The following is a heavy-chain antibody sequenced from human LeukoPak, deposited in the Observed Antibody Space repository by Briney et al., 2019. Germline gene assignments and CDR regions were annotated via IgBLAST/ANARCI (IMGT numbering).Heavy chain of an antibody. CDR2: LSGSGADT. V-gene: IGHV3-23*01. D-gene: IGHD2-2*01. J-gene: IGHJ4*02. CDR1: GFIFSSYA. CDR3: AKDPYGTRYFDY. Sequence: GGSLRLSCAASGFIFSSYAMSWVRQAPGKGLEWVSSLSGSGADTYYADSVKGRFTISRDNAKNTAYLQMNSLRAEDTAVYYCAKDPYGTRYFDYWGQGTLVTAS.